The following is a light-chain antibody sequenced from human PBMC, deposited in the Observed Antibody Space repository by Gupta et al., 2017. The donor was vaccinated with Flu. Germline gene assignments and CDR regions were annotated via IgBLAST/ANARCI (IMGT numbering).Light chain of an antibody. CDR3: QQRSNWPF. CDR1: QSVSSY. V-gene: IGKV3-11*01. CDR2: DAS. Sequence: EIVLTQSPATLSSSPGERATLSCRASQSVSSYLAWYQQKPGQAPRLLIYDASNRATGIPARFSGSGSGTDFTLTISSLEPEDFAVYYCQQRSNWPFFGGGTKVEIK. J-gene: IGKJ4*01.